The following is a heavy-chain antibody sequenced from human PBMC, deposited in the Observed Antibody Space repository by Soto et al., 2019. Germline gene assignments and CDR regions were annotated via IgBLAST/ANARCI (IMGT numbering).Heavy chain of an antibody. J-gene: IGHJ4*02. V-gene: IGHV3-33*01. CDR1: GFTFSTYG. D-gene: IGHD6-19*01. CDR3: VRGPWLVGDVTSFDY. CDR2: IWNHGRED. Sequence: QVRLVESGGGVVQPGRSLRLSCAASGFTFSTYGMHWVRQAPGKGLEWVALIWNHGREDSYADSVKGRFTISRDNSKNTLYLQMNSLRADDTAVYYCVRGPWLVGDVTSFDYWGQGTLVTVSS.